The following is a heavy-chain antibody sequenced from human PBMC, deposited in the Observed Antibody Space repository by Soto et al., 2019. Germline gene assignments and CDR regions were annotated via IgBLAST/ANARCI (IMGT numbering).Heavy chain of an antibody. CDR3: ATYPRPYKWTDI. J-gene: IGHJ4*02. Sequence: QVRLEQSGAEVKKPGSSVRVSCQASGGSLTSYPIHWVRQAPGQGLEWMGVINPIVDTSNLAENFKTRLTLTADTATKTVYMDLTSLRSDDTAIYFCATYPRPYKWTDIWGRGTQLTVSS. V-gene: IGHV1-69*06. D-gene: IGHD1-20*01. CDR1: GGSLTSYP. CDR2: INPIVDTS.